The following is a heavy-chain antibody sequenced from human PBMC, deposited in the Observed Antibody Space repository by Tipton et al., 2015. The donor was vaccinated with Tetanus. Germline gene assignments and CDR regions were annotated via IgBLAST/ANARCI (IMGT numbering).Heavy chain of an antibody. J-gene: IGHJ4*02. D-gene: IGHD3-3*01. CDR2: IYYKGST. Sequence: TLSLTCTISGDSMSPYYWGWLRQPPGKGLEWIGYIYYKGSTNYNPSLRSRVTISIDTSSNQFSLKLTSVTPADTAVYFCARANFDFSKKGPFDSWGQGILVIVSA. V-gene: IGHV4-59*01. CDR1: GDSMSPYY. CDR3: ARANFDFSKKGPFDS.